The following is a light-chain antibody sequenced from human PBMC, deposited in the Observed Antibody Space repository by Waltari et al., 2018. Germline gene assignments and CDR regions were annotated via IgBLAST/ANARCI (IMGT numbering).Light chain of an antibody. V-gene: IGLV2-14*01. Sequence: QSALTQPASVSGSPGQSITISCTGTSSAVGGYDSVSWYQQHPGKAPKLMIYEVSNRPSGVSSRFSGSKSANTASLTISGLQAEDEADYYCSSYTSSSSWVFGGGTKLTVL. CDR3: SSYTSSSSWV. J-gene: IGLJ3*02. CDR2: EVS. CDR1: SSAVGGYDS.